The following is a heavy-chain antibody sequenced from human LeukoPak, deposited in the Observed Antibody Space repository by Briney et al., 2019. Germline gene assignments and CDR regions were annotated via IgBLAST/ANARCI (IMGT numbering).Heavy chain of an antibody. J-gene: IGHJ4*02. D-gene: IGHD1-26*01. CDR2: INPNSGGT. CDR1: GYTFTGYY. CDR3: AREGDIVGATTPPDY. V-gene: IGHV1-2*02. Sequence: GASVKVSCKASGYTFTGYYMHWVRQAPGQGLEWMGWINPNSGGTNYAQKFQGRVTMTRDTSISTAYMELSRLRSDDTAGYYCAREGDIVGATTPPDYWGQGTLVTVSS.